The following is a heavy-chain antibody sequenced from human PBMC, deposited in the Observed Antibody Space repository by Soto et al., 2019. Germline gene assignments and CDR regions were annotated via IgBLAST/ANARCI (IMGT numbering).Heavy chain of an antibody. CDR3: ARGRRSGWYHFDS. CDR2: IHYEGST. Sequence: SETLSLTCSVSGGSITTYYWSWLRQPPGKGLEWIGYIHYEGSTNYNPSLKSRVTILVDTSQNQFSLKLTSVTAADTAVYFCARGRRSGWYHFDSWGQGTLVTVSS. J-gene: IGHJ4*02. CDR1: GGSITTYY. D-gene: IGHD6-19*01. V-gene: IGHV4-59*01.